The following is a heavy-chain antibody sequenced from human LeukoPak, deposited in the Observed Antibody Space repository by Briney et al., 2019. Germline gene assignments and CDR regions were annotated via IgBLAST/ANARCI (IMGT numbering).Heavy chain of an antibody. CDR3: AREEYFLDSNGYSYYFHS. J-gene: IGHJ4*02. Sequence: PSETLSLTCTVSGGSIGWDYWSWIRQSAGKGLEWIGRIYKSGSTNYNPSFRRRVTMSVDTSKNQFSLHVTSVTAADTAVYYCAREEYFLDSNGYSYYFHSWGQGSLVTVSS. D-gene: IGHD3-22*01. V-gene: IGHV4-4*07. CDR2: IYKSGST. CDR1: GGSIGWDY.